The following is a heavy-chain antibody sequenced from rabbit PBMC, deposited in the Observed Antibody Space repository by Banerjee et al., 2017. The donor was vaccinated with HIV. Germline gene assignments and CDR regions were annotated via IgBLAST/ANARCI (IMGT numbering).Heavy chain of an antibody. J-gene: IGHJ4*01. V-gene: IGHV1S40*01. CDR1: GFSFSSSYY. CDR3: ARARGGSSSYYIYNL. D-gene: IGHD1-1*01. Sequence: QSLEESGGDLVKPGASLTLTCTASGFSFSSSYYMCWVRQAPGKGLEWIACIYGGSSNSTYYATWAKGRFTISKTSTTVTLQMTSLTATDTATYFCARARGGSSSYYIYNLWGPGTLVTVS. CDR2: IYGGSSNST.